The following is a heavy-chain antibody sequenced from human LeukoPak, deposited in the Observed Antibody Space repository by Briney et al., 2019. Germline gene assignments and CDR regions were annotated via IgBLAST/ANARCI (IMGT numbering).Heavy chain of an antibody. D-gene: IGHD4-17*01. CDR2: ISGSGGNT. J-gene: IGHJ4*02. V-gene: IGHV3-23*01. CDR3: ANSAYGDYPGGLDY. Sequence: GGSLRLSCSASGFAFGGFAMGWVRQAPGKGLEWVSSISGSGGNTYYADSVEGRFTVSRDNSKNTLYLQMNSLRAEDTAVYYCANSAYGDYPGGLDYWGQGTLVTVSS. CDR1: GFAFGGFA.